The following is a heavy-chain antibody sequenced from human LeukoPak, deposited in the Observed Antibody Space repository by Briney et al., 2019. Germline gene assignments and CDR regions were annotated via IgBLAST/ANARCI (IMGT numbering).Heavy chain of an antibody. Sequence: SETLSLTCTVSGGSISSYYWSWIRQPAGKGLEWIGRIYTSGSTNYNPSLKSRVTMSVDTSKNQFSLKLSSATAADTAVYYCARDSRLGQQLDSFDYWGQGTLVTVSS. J-gene: IGHJ4*02. CDR3: ARDSRLGQQLDSFDY. CDR1: GGSISSYY. D-gene: IGHD6-13*01. V-gene: IGHV4-4*07. CDR2: IYTSGST.